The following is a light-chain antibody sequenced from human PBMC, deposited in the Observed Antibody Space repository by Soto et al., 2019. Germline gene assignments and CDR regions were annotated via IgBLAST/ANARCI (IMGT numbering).Light chain of an antibody. CDR3: QQYGSSPLT. CDR1: QSVSSSY. Sequence: EIVLTQSPGTLSLSPGERATLSCRASQSVSSSYLAWYQQKPGQAPRLLIYGASSRATGIPDRFSGSGSGTDFILTISRLEPEDFVVYYCQQYGSSPLTFGGGTKVEIK. CDR2: GAS. J-gene: IGKJ4*01. V-gene: IGKV3-20*01.